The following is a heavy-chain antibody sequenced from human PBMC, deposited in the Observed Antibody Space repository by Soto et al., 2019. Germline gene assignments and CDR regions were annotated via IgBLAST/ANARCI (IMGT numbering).Heavy chain of an antibody. J-gene: IGHJ3*02. CDR3: ATFYDFWSGYQALDAFDI. CDR2: INAGNGNT. Sequence: GASLKVSCKASVYTFTSYAMHWVRQAPGQRLEWMGWINAGNGNTKYSQKFQGRVTITRDTSASTAYMELSSLRSEDTAVYYCATFYDFWSGYQALDAFDIWGQGTMVTVSS. CDR1: VYTFTSYA. D-gene: IGHD3-3*01. V-gene: IGHV1-3*01.